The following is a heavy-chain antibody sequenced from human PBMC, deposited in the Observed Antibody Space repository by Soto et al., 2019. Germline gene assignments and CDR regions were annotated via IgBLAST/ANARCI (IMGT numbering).Heavy chain of an antibody. D-gene: IGHD3-22*01. CDR2: IYYTGST. CDR1: GGSVNTAPYH. Sequence: PSETLSLTCTVSGGSVNTAPYHWSWIRQSPRYGLEWIGNIYYTGSTNYNPSFESRVAISLDTSNNQFSLRLTSLTAADTAVYFCARDHHSYYDTSGYYPYFDFWGQGTLVTVSS. CDR3: ARDHHSYYDTSGYYPYFDF. J-gene: IGHJ4*02. V-gene: IGHV4-61*01.